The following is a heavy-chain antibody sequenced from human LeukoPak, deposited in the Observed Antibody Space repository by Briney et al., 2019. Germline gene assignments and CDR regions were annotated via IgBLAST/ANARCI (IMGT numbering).Heavy chain of an antibody. CDR3: ARDRPDYYDSSGPFDY. Sequence: ASVKVSCKASGYTFTSYGISWVRQAPGQGLEWMGWISAYNGNTNYAQKLQGRVTMTTDTSTSTAYMELRSLRSDDTAVYYCARDRPDYYDSSGPFDYWGQGTLVTVSS. D-gene: IGHD3-22*01. CDR1: GYTFTSYG. V-gene: IGHV1-18*01. CDR2: ISAYNGNT. J-gene: IGHJ4*02.